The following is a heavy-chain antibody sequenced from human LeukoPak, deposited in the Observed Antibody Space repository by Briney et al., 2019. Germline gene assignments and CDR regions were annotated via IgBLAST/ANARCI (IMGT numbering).Heavy chain of an antibody. J-gene: IGHJ5*02. D-gene: IGHD6-19*01. CDR3: VRAQAVAGTGGFDP. V-gene: IGHV3-74*01. Sequence: GGSLRLSCAAPGFTFSSYWMHWVRQVPGKGLVWVSRISSDGSTTSYADSVKGRFTISRDNAKNTLYLQMNSLRDEDTAIYYCVRAQAVAGTGGFDPWGQGTLVTVSS. CDR2: ISSDGSTT. CDR1: GFTFSSYW.